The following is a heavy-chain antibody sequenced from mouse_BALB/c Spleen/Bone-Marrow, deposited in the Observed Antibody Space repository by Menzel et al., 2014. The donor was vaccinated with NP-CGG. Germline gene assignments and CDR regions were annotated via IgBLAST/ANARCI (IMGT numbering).Heavy chain of an antibody. J-gene: IGHJ1*01. CDR2: INNNGGST. V-gene: IGHV5-6-3*01. CDR1: GFTFSSYG. CDR3: ARVYGWYFDV. D-gene: IGHD1-1*01. Sequence: EVQGVESGGGLVQPGGSLKLSCVASGFTFSSYGMSWVRQTPDKRLELVTTINNNGGSTYYPDSVKGQFTISRDNAKNTLYLQMSSLKSEDTAMYYCARVYGWYFDVWGARTTVTVSS.